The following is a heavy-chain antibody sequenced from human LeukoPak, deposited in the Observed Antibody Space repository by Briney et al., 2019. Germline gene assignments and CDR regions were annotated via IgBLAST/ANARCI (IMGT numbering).Heavy chain of an antibody. V-gene: IGHV1-24*01. J-gene: IGHJ3*02. D-gene: IGHD3-22*01. Sequence: ASVKVSCKVSGYTLTELSMHWVRQAPGKGLEWMGGFDPEDGETIYAQKFQGRVTMTVDTSTDTAYMELSSLRSEDTAVYYCATRLYYYDSSGYAFDIWGQGTMDTVSS. CDR2: FDPEDGET. CDR1: GYTLTELS. CDR3: ATRLYYYDSSGYAFDI.